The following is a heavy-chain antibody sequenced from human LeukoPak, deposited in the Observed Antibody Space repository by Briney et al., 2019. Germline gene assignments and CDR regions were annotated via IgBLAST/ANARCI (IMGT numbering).Heavy chain of an antibody. D-gene: IGHD3-3*01. CDR1: GGSFSGYY. CDR2: ISHSAST. Sequence: SETLSLTCAVYGGSFSGYYWSWIRQPPGKGLEWIGEISHSASTNYNPSLKSRVTISVDTSKNQFSLKLNSVTAADTAVYYCARHPTVRFLDWFSDARTTWDAFDIWGQGTMVTVSS. CDR3: ARHPTVRFLDWFSDARTTWDAFDI. J-gene: IGHJ3*02. V-gene: IGHV4-34*01.